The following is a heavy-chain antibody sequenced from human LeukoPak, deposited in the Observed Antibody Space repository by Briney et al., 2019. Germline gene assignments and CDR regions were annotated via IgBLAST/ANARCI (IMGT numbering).Heavy chain of an antibody. CDR2: INPHSGGT. CDR3: AREDDAGPDY. Sequence: ASVKVSCKPSNYTFTDYPITWVRQVPGQGREWMGWINPHSGGTNYAQKLQGRVTMTRDTSISTANMELSRLRSDDTAVYYCAREDDAGPDYWGQGTLVTVSS. J-gene: IGHJ4*02. CDR1: NYTFTDYP. V-gene: IGHV1-2*02. D-gene: IGHD2-2*01.